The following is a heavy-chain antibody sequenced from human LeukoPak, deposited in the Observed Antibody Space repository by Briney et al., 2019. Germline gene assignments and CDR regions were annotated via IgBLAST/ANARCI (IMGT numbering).Heavy chain of an antibody. Sequence: GGSLRLSCAASGFTFSDYYMRWIRQAPGKGLEWVSYISSSGSNIYYADSVKGRFTISRDNPKSSLYLQMNSLRAEVTAVYYCARARPVRGVIPDYDYYYMDVWGKGTTVTVSS. J-gene: IGHJ6*03. D-gene: IGHD3-10*01. CDR1: GFTFSDYY. CDR3: ARARPVRGVIPDYDYYYMDV. CDR2: ISSSGSNI. V-gene: IGHV3-11*01.